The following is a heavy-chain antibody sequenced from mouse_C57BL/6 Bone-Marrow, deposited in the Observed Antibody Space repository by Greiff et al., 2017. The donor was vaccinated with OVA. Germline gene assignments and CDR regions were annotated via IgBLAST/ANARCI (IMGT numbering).Heavy chain of an antibody. CDR1: GFNIKDDY. J-gene: IGHJ3*01. CDR3: TTDGYAWFAY. V-gene: IGHV14-4*01. CDR2: IDPENGAT. D-gene: IGHD2-2*01. Sequence: EVQLQQSGAELVRPGASVKLSCTASGFNIKDDYMHWVKQRPEQGLEWLGWIDPENGATEYASQFQGKATITADTSSNTAYLQLSSLTSEDTAVYYCTTDGYAWFAYWGQGTLVTVSA.